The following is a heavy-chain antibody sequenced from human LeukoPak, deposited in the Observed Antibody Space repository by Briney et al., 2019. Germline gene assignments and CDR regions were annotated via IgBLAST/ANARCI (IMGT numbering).Heavy chain of an antibody. J-gene: IGHJ4*02. CDR2: IYYSGST. CDR1: GGSISSGGYY. V-gene: IGHV4-31*03. Sequence: SETLSLTCTVSGGSISSGGYYWSWIRQHPGKGLEWIGYIYYSGSTYYNPSLKSRVTISVDTSKNQFSLKLSSVTAADTAVYYCARVRGGGSYDFDYWGQGTLVTVSS. D-gene: IGHD1-26*01. CDR3: ARVRGGGSYDFDY.